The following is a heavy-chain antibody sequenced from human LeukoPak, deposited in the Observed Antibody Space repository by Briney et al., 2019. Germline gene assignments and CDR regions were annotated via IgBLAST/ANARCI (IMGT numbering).Heavy chain of an antibody. Sequence: PGGSLRLSCAASGFTFSNYWMYWVRQASGKGLVWVSQIISDGSRTYYADSVKGRFTISRDNTKNTLYLQMNSLRAEDTAVYYCVRDGDNLGRDFDYWGQGTLDTVSS. D-gene: IGHD4-17*01. CDR3: VRDGDNLGRDFDY. V-gene: IGHV3-74*01. J-gene: IGHJ4*02. CDR2: IISDGSRT. CDR1: GFTFSNYW.